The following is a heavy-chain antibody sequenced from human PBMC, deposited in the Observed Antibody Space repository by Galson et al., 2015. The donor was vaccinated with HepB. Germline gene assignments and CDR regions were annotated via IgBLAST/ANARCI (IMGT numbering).Heavy chain of an antibody. J-gene: IGHJ4*02. V-gene: IGHV3-48*02. Sequence: SLRLSCAASGFTFSSYGMNWVRQAPGKWLEWVSYISSSSSTIYYADSVKGRFTISRDNAKNSPYLQMNSLRDEDTAVYYCARGHLYGSYFDYWGQGTLVTVSS. CDR3: ARGHLYGSYFDY. CDR2: ISSSSSTI. D-gene: IGHD2-2*02. CDR1: GFTFSSYG.